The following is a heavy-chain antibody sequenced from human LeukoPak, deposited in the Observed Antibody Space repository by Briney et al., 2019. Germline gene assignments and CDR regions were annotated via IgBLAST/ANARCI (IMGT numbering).Heavy chain of an antibody. CDR3: AKGPPGSYDSSGYLVS. CDR2: ISYDGSNK. Sequence: GGSLRLSCAASGFTFSSYGMHWVRQAPGKGLEWVAVISYDGSNKYYADSVKGRFTISRDNSKNTLYLQMNSLRAEDTAVYYCAKGPPGSYDSSGYLVSWGQGTLVTVSS. V-gene: IGHV3-30*18. CDR1: GFTFSSYG. D-gene: IGHD3-22*01. J-gene: IGHJ4*02.